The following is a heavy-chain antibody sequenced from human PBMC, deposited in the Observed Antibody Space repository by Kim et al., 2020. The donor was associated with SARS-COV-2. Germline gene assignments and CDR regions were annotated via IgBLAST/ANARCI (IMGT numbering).Heavy chain of an antibody. CDR2: ITHSGDSS. V-gene: IGHV3-23*01. J-gene: IGHJ4*02. CDR1: GFTFSNYA. CDR3: ARVLSSGYCWDY. Sequence: GGSLRLSCAASGFTFSNYAMNWVRQAPGKGLEWVSDITHSGDSSYYTDSVRGRFTISRDSSKNTLYLQMNSLTVEDTAVYYCARVLSSGYCWDYWDQGTLLTVSS. D-gene: IGHD6-19*01.